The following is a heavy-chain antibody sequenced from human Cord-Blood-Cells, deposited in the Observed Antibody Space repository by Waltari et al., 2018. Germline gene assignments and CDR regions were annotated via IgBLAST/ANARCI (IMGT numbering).Heavy chain of an antibody. CDR2: IWYDGSNK. D-gene: IGHD5-12*01. CDR1: GFTFSSYG. Sequence: QVQLVESGGGVVQPGRSLRLSCAASGFTFSSYGMHWVRQAPGKGLEWVEVIWYDGSNKYYAVSVNARFTISRDNSKNPLYLQMNSLRAEDTAVYYCARGYSGYDPYYFDYWGQGTLVTVSS. CDR3: ARGYSGYDPYYFDY. J-gene: IGHJ4*02. V-gene: IGHV3-33*01.